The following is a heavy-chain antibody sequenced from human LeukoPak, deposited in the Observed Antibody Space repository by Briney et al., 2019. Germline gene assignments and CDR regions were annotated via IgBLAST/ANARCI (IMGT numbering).Heavy chain of an antibody. CDR2: INPNTGGT. J-gene: IGHJ4*02. D-gene: IGHD3-10*01. CDR3: ARGGLNYYGSGSYYPRDY. CDR1: GYTFTGYY. Sequence: GASVKVSCKAFGYTFTGYYMHWVRQAPGQGLEWMGWINPNTGGTNYAQKFQGRATMTRDTSISTAYMELSRLGFDDTAVYYCARGGLNYYGSGSYYPRDYWGQGTLVTVSS. V-gene: IGHV1-2*02.